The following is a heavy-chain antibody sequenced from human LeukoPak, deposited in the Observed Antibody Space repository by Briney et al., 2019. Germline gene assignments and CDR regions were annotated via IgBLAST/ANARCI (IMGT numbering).Heavy chain of an antibody. D-gene: IGHD3-10*01. CDR3: ASDIRTYYYGSGSHPETNWFDT. V-gene: IGHV4-39*01. J-gene: IGHJ5*02. CDR2: DDYSGAT. CDR1: GGSISDRSYY. Sequence: SETLSLTSTVSGGSISDRSYYWAWIRQPPGKGLEWIGSDDYSGATYYTPSLKSRVTISVDTSKNQMSLKLYSVTAADSAVYYCASDIRTYYYGSGSHPETNWFDTWGQGTLVTVSS.